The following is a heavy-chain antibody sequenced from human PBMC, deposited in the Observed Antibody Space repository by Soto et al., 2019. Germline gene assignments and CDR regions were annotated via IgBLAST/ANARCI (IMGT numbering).Heavy chain of an antibody. V-gene: IGHV3-48*02. Sequence: GGSLRLSCAASGFTFSSYSMNWVRQAPGKGLEWVSYISSSSSTIYYADSVKGRFTISRDNAKNSLYLQMNSLRDEDTAVYYCATDIVVVVAATAGDYWGQGTLVTVSS. CDR3: ATDIVVVVAATAGDY. CDR1: GFTFSSYS. CDR2: ISSSSSTI. D-gene: IGHD2-15*01. J-gene: IGHJ4*02.